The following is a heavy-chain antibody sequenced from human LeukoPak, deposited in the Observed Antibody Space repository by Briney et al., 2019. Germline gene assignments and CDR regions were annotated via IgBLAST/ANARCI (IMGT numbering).Heavy chain of an antibody. CDR1: GGSLSSSSYS. J-gene: IGHJ3*02. V-gene: IGHV4-39*07. Sequence: SETLSLTCTVSGGSLSSSSYSWGWIRQPPGKGLEWIGTISYSGSTYYSPSLKSRVTISVDTSKNQFSLKLSSVTAADTAVYYCAREAEGAFDIWGQGTMVTVSS. D-gene: IGHD6-19*01. CDR2: ISYSGST. CDR3: AREAEGAFDI.